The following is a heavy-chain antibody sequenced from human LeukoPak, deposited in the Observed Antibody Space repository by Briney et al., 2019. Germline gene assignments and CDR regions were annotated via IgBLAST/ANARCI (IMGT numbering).Heavy chain of an antibody. Sequence: GGSLRLSCAASGFTFSSYEMNWVRQAPGKGLEWVSYISSSGSTIYYADSVKGRFTISRDNAKNSLYLQMNSLRAEDTAVYYRARVGDRGAVDYWGQGTLVTVSS. CDR1: GFTFSSYE. D-gene: IGHD2-21*01. CDR3: ARVGDRGAVDY. J-gene: IGHJ4*02. V-gene: IGHV3-48*03. CDR2: ISSSGSTI.